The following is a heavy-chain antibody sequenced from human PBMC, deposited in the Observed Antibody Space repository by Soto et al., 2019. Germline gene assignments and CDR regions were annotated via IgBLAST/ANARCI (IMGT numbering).Heavy chain of an antibody. CDR3: AKAPNFDWLSHFDY. CDR1: GLTFSNYG. Sequence: GGSLRLSCAASGLTFSNYGMHWVRQAPGKWLEWVAVISYDGSNKYYADSVKGRFTISRDNSKNTLYLQMNRLRAEDTAVYYCAKAPNFDWLSHFDYWGQGXLVTVYS. CDR2: ISYDGSNK. J-gene: IGHJ4*02. V-gene: IGHV3-30*18. D-gene: IGHD3-9*01.